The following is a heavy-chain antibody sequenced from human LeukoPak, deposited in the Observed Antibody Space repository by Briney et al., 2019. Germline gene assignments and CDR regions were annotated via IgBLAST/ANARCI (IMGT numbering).Heavy chain of an antibody. J-gene: IGHJ6*02. Sequence: ASVKVSCKASGGTFSSYAISWVRQAPGQGLEWMGWISAYNGNTNYAQKLQGRVTMTTDTSTSTAYMELRSLRSDDTAVYYCARCPGVYYYYGMDVWGQGTTVTVSS. D-gene: IGHD2-8*01. CDR3: ARCPGVYYYYGMDV. CDR2: ISAYNGNT. CDR1: GGTFSSYA. V-gene: IGHV1-18*01.